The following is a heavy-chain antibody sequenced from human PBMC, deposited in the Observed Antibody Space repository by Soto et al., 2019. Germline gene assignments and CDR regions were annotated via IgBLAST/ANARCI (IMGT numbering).Heavy chain of an antibody. J-gene: IGHJ6*02. D-gene: IGHD3-10*01. CDR3: AIPAPYYYGSGSPYGMDV. V-gene: IGHV1-3*01. CDR2: INADNENT. CDR1: GYTFKKYS. Sequence: ASVKVSCKASGYTFKKYSMHWVRQAPGQRLEWMGWINADNENTKYSQKFQGRVTINRDISARTVYMELSDLRSEDTAVYYCAIPAPYYYGSGSPYGMDVWGQGTTVTVSS.